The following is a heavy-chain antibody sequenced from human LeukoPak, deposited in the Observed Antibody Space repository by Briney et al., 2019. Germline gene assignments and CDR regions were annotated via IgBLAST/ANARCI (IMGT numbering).Heavy chain of an antibody. V-gene: IGHV3-11*04. J-gene: IGHJ4*02. CDR2: FSSIGSHR. D-gene: IGHD3-10*01. CDR1: GFTFSDYY. Sequence: GGSLRLSCAASGFTFSDYYMSWIRQAPGQGLEWVSLFSSIGSHRYYADSVKGRFTISRDNAKNSLYLQMNSLRAEDTAVYYCAKDGGSLWFGELLARPLDYWGQGTLVTVSS. CDR3: AKDGGSLWFGELLARPLDY.